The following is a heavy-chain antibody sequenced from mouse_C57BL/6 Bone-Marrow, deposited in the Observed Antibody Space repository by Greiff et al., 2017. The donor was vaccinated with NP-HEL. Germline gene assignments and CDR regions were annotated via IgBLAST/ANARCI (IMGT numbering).Heavy chain of an antibody. Sequence: EVQRVESVAELVRPGASVKLSCTASGFNIKNTYMHWVKQRPEQGLEWIGRIDPANGNTKYAPKFQGKATITADTSSNTAYLQLSSLTSEDTAIYYCARSGTAQATWFAYWGQGTLVTVSA. CDR2: IDPANGNT. CDR3: ARSGTAQATWFAY. J-gene: IGHJ3*01. V-gene: IGHV14-3*01. CDR1: GFNIKNTY. D-gene: IGHD3-2*02.